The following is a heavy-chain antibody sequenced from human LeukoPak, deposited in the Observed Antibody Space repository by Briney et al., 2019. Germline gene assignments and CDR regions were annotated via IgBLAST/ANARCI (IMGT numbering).Heavy chain of an antibody. Sequence: SETLSLTCTVSGGSISSYYWSWIRQLARKGLEWIGRIYTSGSTNYNPSLKSRVTMSVDTSKNQFSLKLSSVTAADTAVYYCARIVVVPAASYYYYYYYMDVWGKGTTVTVSS. J-gene: IGHJ6*03. CDR1: GGSISSYY. V-gene: IGHV4-4*07. CDR3: ARIVVVPAASYYYYYYYMDV. CDR2: IYTSGST. D-gene: IGHD2-2*01.